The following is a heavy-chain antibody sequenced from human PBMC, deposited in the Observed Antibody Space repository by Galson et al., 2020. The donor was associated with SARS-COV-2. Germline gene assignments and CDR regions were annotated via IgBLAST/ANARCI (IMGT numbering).Heavy chain of an antibody. CDR3: AALDKGQDF. V-gene: IGHV3-7*01. CDR2: IKHDCTDT. CDR1: GFSFSTYL. J-gene: IGHJ4*02. D-gene: IGHD2-15*01. Sequence: GGSLRLSCTASGFSFSTYLMTWVRQAPGKGLEWVANIKHDCTDTNYIDSVKGRFTVSRDNAKNSLYLQMNSLRAEDTALYYCAALDKGQDFWGQGALVTVSS.